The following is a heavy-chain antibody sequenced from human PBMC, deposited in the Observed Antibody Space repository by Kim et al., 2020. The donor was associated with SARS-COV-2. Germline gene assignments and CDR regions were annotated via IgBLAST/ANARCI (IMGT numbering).Heavy chain of an antibody. V-gene: IGHV3-33*08. CDR1: GFTFSSFG. Sequence: GGSLRLSCAASGFTFSSFGMNWVRQAPGKGLEWVAVIWFDASNKFYADSVKGRFTISRDNSKNTLYLQMNSLRAGDTAVYYCVRDLSGYSTSSSAFDVWG. J-gene: IGHJ3*01. CDR3: VRDLSGYSTSSSAFDV. CDR2: IWFDASNK. D-gene: IGHD5-12*01.